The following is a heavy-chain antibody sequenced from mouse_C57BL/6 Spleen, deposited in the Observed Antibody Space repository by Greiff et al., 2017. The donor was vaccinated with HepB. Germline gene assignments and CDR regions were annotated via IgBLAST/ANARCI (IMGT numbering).Heavy chain of an antibody. D-gene: IGHD2-4*01. CDR2: TFYSGIT. J-gene: IGHJ4*01. CDR3: ARGGLRRPYYYAMDY. Sequence: DVHLVESGPSLVRPSQTLSLTCTVTGFSINSDCYWIWIRQFPGNKLEYIGYTFYSGITYYNPSLESRTYITRDTSKNQFSLKLSSVTTEDTATYYCARGGLRRPYYYAMDYWGQGTSVTVSS. CDR1: GFSINSDCY. V-gene: IGHV3-3*01.